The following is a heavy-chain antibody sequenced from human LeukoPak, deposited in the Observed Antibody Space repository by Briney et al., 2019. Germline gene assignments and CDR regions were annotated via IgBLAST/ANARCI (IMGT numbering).Heavy chain of an antibody. Sequence: SVKVSCKPSGGTFCSYAISWVRQAPGQGLEWVGGVIPLFGAPLYAQKFQGRGTITADERTSTVYMDLSSLRSDDTAVYYCARDEEKAAGSLWGQGTPVIVSS. D-gene: IGHD6-13*01. CDR1: GGTFCSYA. V-gene: IGHV1-69*01. CDR3: ARDEEKAAGSL. J-gene: IGHJ4*02. CDR2: VIPLFGAP.